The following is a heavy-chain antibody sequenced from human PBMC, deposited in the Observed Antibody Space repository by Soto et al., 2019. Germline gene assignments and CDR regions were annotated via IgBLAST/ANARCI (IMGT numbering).Heavy chain of an antibody. CDR1: GFTFSSYA. V-gene: IGHV3-30-3*01. CDR2: ISYDGSNK. J-gene: IGHJ4*02. Sequence: QVQLVESGGGVVQPGRSLRLSCAASGFTFSSYAMHWVRQAPGKGLEWVAVISYDGSNKYYADSVKGRFTISRDNSKNTLYLQVNSVSAEDTAVYYCARGVGFSLELKPHFDYWGQGALVTVSS. CDR3: ARGVGFSLELKPHFDY. D-gene: IGHD1-7*01.